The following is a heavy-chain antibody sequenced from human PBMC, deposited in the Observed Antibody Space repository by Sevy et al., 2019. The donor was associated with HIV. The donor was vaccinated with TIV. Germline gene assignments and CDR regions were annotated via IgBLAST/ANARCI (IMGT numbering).Heavy chain of an antibody. CDR3: ARTMTTFYAFDI. CDR1: GFTFSSYA. J-gene: IGHJ3*02. CDR2: ISYDGSNK. D-gene: IGHD4-17*01. Sequence: GGSLRLSCAASGFTFSSYAMHWVRQAPGKGLEWVAVISYDGSNKYYADSVKGRFNISRDNSKNTLYLQMNSLRAEDTAVYYCARTMTTFYAFDIWGQGTMVTVSS. V-gene: IGHV3-30-3*01.